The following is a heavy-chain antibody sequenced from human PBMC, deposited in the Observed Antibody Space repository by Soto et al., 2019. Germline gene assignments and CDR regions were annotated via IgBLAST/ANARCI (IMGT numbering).Heavy chain of an antibody. Sequence: PSETLSLTCAVSGGSISSSNWWSWVRQPPGKGLEWIGEIYHSGSTNYNPSLKSRVTISVDKSKNQFSLKLSSVTAADTAVYYCAILYYDILTGYYIPYGMDVWGQGTTVTVSS. J-gene: IGHJ6*02. V-gene: IGHV4-4*02. CDR3: AILYYDILTGYYIPYGMDV. D-gene: IGHD3-9*01. CDR1: GGSISSSNW. CDR2: IYHSGST.